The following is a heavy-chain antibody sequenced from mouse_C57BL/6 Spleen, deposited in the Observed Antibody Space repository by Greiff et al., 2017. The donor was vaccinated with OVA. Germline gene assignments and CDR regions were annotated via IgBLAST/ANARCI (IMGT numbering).Heavy chain of an antibody. CDR2: ISYSGST. Sequence: EVQLQESGPGMVKPSQSLSLTCTVPGYSITSGYDWHWIRHFPGNKLEWMGYISYSGSTNYNPSLKSRISITHDTSKNHFFLKLNSVTTEDTATYYCAIGNWEAWFAYWGQGTLVTVSA. CDR3: AIGNWEAWFAY. V-gene: IGHV3-1*01. J-gene: IGHJ3*01. CDR1: GYSITSGYD. D-gene: IGHD4-1*01.